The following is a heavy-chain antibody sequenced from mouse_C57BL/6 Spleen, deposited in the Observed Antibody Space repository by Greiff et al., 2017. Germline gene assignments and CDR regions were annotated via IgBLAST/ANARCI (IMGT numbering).Heavy chain of an antibody. CDR1: GYTFTGYW. J-gene: IGHJ4*01. Sequence: VLLMVSGAELLKPGASVKLFCKATGYTFTGYWIEWVKQRPGHGLEWIGEILPGSGSTHYNETFMRIFTFTADTSANTAYRQLSSLTTEESAIYYCARIVFYAIVYGSQGTSVTVTS. D-gene: IGHD2-10*02. V-gene: IGHV1-9*01. CDR2: ILPGSGST. CDR3: ARIVFYAIVY.